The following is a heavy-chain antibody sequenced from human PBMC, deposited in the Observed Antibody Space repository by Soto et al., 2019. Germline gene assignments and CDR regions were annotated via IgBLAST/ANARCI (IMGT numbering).Heavy chain of an antibody. CDR3: ARGVIAAAGMGWFDP. CDR2: IIPIFGTA. V-gene: IGHV1-69*13. D-gene: IGHD6-13*01. Sequence: ASVKVSCKASGGTFSSYAISWVRQAPGQGLEWMGGIIPIFGTANYAQKFQGRVTITADESTSTAYMELSSLRSEDTAVYYCARGVIAAAGMGWFDPWGQGTLVTVSS. J-gene: IGHJ5*02. CDR1: GGTFSSYA.